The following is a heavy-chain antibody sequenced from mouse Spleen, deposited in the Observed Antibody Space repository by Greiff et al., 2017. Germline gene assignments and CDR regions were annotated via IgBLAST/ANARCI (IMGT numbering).Heavy chain of an antibody. D-gene: IGHD1-1*02. Sequence: QVHVKQSGTELVKPGASVKLSCKASGYTFTSYWMHWVKQRPGQGLEWIGNINPSNGGTNYNEKFKGKATLTVDKSSSTAYMQLSSLTSEDSAVYYCARWGGTGAMDYWGQGTSVTVSS. CDR3: ARWGGTGAMDY. CDR1: GYTFTSYW. J-gene: IGHJ4*01. CDR2: INPSNGGT. V-gene: IGHV1-53*01.